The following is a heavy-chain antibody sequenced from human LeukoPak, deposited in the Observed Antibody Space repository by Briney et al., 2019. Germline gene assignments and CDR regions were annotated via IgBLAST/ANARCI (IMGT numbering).Heavy chain of an antibody. CDR3: ARDPGLNWNYRLGWFDP. J-gene: IGHJ5*02. CDR1: GGSFSGHY. D-gene: IGHD1-7*01. Sequence: SETLSLTCAVYGGSFSGHYWTWIRQPPGKGLEWIGEINHSENTNYNPSLKSRVTISVDTSKNQFSLRLNSVTAADTAVYYCARDPGLNWNYRLGWFDPWGQGTLATVSS. CDR2: INHSENT. V-gene: IGHV4-34*01.